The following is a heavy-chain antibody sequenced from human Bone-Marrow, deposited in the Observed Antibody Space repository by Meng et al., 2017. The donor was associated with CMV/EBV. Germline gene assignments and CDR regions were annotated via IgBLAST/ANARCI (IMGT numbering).Heavy chain of an antibody. CDR1: GYTFTGYY. CDR3: ARTAGGSYYHFDY. CDR2: INPNSGGT. Sequence: ASVKVSCKASGYTFTGYYMHWVRQAPGQGLEWMGWINPNSGGTNYAQKFQGRVTMTRDTSISTAYMELSRLRSDDTAVYYCARTAGGSYYHFDYWGQGTLVTAPQ. D-gene: IGHD1-26*01. J-gene: IGHJ4*02. V-gene: IGHV1-2*02.